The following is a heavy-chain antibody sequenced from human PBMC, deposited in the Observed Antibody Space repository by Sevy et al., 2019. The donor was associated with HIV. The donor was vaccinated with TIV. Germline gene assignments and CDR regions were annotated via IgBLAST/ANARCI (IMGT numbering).Heavy chain of an antibody. D-gene: IGHD1-26*01. CDR3: ASEGETSGHAGAFDI. Sequence: GGSLRLSCSASGINFSNSIFYWVRQAPGKGLEWVSIMSFDGSIQYFGYSEMGRLTISSDESKNTFYLQVNSLRVEDTAVHYCASEGETSGHAGAFDIWGQGTMVTVSS. CDR1: GINFSNSI. V-gene: IGHV3-30*04. CDR2: MSFDGSIQ. J-gene: IGHJ4*02.